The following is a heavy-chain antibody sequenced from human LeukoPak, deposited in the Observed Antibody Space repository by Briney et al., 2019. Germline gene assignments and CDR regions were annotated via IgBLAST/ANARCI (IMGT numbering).Heavy chain of an antibody. D-gene: IGHD2-15*01. J-gene: IGHJ6*03. CDR2: IYYSGST. V-gene: IGHV4-39*01. CDR1: GGSLSSSSYY. Sequence: PSETLSLTCTVSGGSLSSSSYYWGWIRQPPGKGLEWIGSIYYSGSTYYNPSLKSRVTISVDTSKNQFSLKLSSVTAADTAVYYCARTSEGYCSGGNCWDYYYYMDVWGKGTTVTVSS. CDR3: ARTSEGYCSGGNCWDYYYYMDV.